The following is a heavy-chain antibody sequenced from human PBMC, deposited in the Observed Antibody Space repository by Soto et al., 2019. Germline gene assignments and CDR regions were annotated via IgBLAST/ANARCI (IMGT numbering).Heavy chain of an antibody. V-gene: IGHV4-39*01. J-gene: IGHJ4*02. CDR1: GGSISVFNHY. CDR3: ARREPDGKGHHYFDY. D-gene: IGHD1-1*01. CDR2: IYYSGTT. Sequence: PSETLSLTCTVSGGSISVFNHYWDWIRQPPGKGLEWIGTIYYSGTTIYNPSLQSRVTMSVDTSMRQFSLKVSSVNAADTAVYFCARREPDGKGHHYFDYWGQGARVTVSS.